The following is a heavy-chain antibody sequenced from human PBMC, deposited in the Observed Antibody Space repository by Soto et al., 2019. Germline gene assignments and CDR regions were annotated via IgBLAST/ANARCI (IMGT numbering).Heavy chain of an antibody. V-gene: IGHV3-23*01. CDR1: GFTFSSYA. Sequence: PGGSLRLSCAASGFTFSSYAMSWVRQAPGKGLEWVSSISSSGGSTNNAHYVKGRFTISRDNSKNTLYLQMNSLRAEDTAVYYCAKEVRSGSYFYYYYYGMDVWGQGTTVTVSS. D-gene: IGHD3-10*01. CDR3: AKEVRSGSYFYYYYYGMDV. J-gene: IGHJ6*02. CDR2: ISSSGGST.